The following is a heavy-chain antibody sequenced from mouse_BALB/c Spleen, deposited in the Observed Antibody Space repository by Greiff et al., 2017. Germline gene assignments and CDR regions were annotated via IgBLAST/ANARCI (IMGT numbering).Heavy chain of an antibody. CDR3: ARGGRYDFDY. CDR2: ISYSGST. D-gene: IGHD2-14*01. J-gene: IGHJ2*01. V-gene: IGHV3-2*02. CDR1: GYSITSDYA. Sequence: DAKLQESGPGLVKPSQSLSLTCTVTGYSITSDYAWNWIRQFPGNTLEWMGYISYSGSTSYNPSLKSRISITRDTSKNQFFLQLNSVTTEDTATYYCARGGRYDFDYWGQGTTLTVSS.